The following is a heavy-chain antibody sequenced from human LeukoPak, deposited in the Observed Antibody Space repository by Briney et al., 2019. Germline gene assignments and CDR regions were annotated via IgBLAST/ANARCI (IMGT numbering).Heavy chain of an antibody. CDR3: AKDVTLVRGGLFDY. Sequence: GGSLRLSCAASGFTVSSNYMSWVRQAPGKGLEWVSVIYSGGSTYYADSVKGRFTISRDNSKNTLYLQMNSLRAEDTAVYYCAKDVTLVRGGLFDYWGQGTLVTVSS. J-gene: IGHJ4*02. CDR1: GFTVSSNY. D-gene: IGHD3-10*01. CDR2: IYSGGST. V-gene: IGHV3-53*01.